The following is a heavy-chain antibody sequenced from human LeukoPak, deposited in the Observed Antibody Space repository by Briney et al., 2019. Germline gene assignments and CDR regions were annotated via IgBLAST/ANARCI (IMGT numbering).Heavy chain of an antibody. Sequence: SETLSLTCAASGVSFSSYYWSWIRQPPGKGLEWIGYIYYSGSTNYNPSLKSRVTISVDTSKNQFSLKLSSVTAADTAVYYCARQGDDSSGYYYVGYWYFDLWGRGTLVTVSS. CDR3: ARQGDDSSGYYYVGYWYFDL. D-gene: IGHD3-22*01. CDR2: IYYSGST. J-gene: IGHJ2*01. V-gene: IGHV4-59*08. CDR1: GVSFSSYY.